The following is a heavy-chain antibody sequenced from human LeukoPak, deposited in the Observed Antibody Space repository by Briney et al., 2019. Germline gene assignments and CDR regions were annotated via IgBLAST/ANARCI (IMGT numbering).Heavy chain of an antibody. CDR1: GFTFSDYG. V-gene: IGHV3-30*03. CDR2: ISYDGSNK. CDR3: AMAFIAVAGQVN. Sequence: GGSLRLSCSASGFTFSDYGMHWVRQAPGKGLEWVAVISYDGSNKYYADSVKGRFTISRDNSKNTLYLQMNSLRAEDTAVYYCAMAFIAVAGQVNWGQGTLVTVSS. D-gene: IGHD6-19*01. J-gene: IGHJ4*02.